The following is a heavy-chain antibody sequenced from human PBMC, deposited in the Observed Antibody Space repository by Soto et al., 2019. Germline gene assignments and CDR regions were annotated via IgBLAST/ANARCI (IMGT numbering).Heavy chain of an antibody. J-gene: IGHJ6*02. CDR3: ARSPPNRVAYGMDV. CDR1: GFIFRNYA. D-gene: IGHD2-15*01. CDR2: TSYDRSNK. V-gene: IGHV3-30-3*01. Sequence: GGSRRLSCAASGFIFRNYAMFWVRQPPGKGLEWVAATSYDRSNKYYVDSVKGRFTISRDNSKNTLFLEMNSLRAADSAVYFCARSPPNRVAYGMDVWDQGTTVTV.